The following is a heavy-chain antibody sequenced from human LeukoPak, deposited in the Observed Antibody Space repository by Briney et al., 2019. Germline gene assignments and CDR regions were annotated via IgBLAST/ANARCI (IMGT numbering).Heavy chain of an antibody. V-gene: IGHV4-34*01. Sequence: SETLSLTCAVYGRSFSGYYWSWIRQPPGKGLEWVGEINHSGSTNYNPSLKSRVTISVDTSKNQFSLKLSSVTAADTAVYYCARDYDNDAFDIWGQGTMVTVSS. CDR3: ARDYDNDAFDI. CDR1: GRSFSGYY. CDR2: INHSGST. J-gene: IGHJ3*02. D-gene: IGHD3-9*01.